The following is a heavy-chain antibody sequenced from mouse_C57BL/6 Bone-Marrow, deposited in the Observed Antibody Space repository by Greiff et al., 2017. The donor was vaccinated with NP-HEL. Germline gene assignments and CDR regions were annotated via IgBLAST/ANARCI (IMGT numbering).Heavy chain of an antibody. CDR2: ISSGSSTI. D-gene: IGHD4-1*01. V-gene: IGHV5-17*01. Sequence: DVMLVESGGGLVKPGGSLKLSCAASGFTFSDYGMHWVRQAPEKGLEWVAYISSGSSTIYYADTVKGRFTISRDNAKNTLFLQMTSLRSEDTAMYYCARANWDVAYWGQGTLVTVSA. J-gene: IGHJ3*01. CDR1: GFTFSDYG. CDR3: ARANWDVAY.